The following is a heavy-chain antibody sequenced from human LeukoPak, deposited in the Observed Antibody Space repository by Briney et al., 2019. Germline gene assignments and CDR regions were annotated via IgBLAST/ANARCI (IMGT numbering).Heavy chain of an antibody. CDR1: LFTVSSKY. CDR2: IYGGGTT. D-gene: IGHD5-18*01. CDR3: ARDRVETAMGPQFRTYYYYGMDV. Sequence: GVSLRLSCAASLFTVSSKYMTGVPQAPGKGLECVSVIYGGGTTYYAESVKGKFTISRENSKNTLYLQMNSLRVEDTAVYYCARDRVETAMGPQFRTYYYYGMDVWGQGTTVTVSS. J-gene: IGHJ6*02. V-gene: IGHV3-66*01.